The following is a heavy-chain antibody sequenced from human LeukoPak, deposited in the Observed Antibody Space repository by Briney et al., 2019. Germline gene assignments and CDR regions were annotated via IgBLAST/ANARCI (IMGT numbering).Heavy chain of an antibody. V-gene: IGHV1-69*05. D-gene: IGHD2-8*02. J-gene: IGHJ6*03. CDR1: GGTFSSYA. CDR3: GCTVGSPDRADYYYYMDV. Sequence: ASVKVSCKASGGTFSSYAISWVRQAPGQGLEWMGGIIPIFGTANYAQKFQGRVTITTDESTSTAYMELSSLRSEDTAVYYGGCTVGSPDRADYYYYMDVWGKGTTVTVSS. CDR2: IIPIFGTA.